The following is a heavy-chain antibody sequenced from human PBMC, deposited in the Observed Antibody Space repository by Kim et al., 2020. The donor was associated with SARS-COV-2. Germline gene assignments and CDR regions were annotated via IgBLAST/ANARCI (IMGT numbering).Heavy chain of an antibody. J-gene: IGHJ4*02. D-gene: IGHD6-13*01. Sequence: GSPNYAQKCQGRVTMTRDTSASTVYMDLSSLRSEDTAVYYCARDAGPGFDFWGQGTLVTVSS. V-gene: IGHV1-46*01. CDR2: GSP. CDR3: ARDAGPGFDF.